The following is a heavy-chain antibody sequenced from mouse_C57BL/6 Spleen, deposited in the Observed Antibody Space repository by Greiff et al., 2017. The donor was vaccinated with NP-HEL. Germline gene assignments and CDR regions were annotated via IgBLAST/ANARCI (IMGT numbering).Heavy chain of an antibody. CDR1: GYTFTSYW. D-gene: IGHD2-5*01. CDR2: INPSNGGT. J-gene: IGHJ3*01. CDR3: AREAYYSNYGFAY. Sequence: VQLQQSGTDLVKPGASVKLSCKASGYTFTSYWMHWVKQRPGQGLEWIGNINPSNGGTNYNEKFKSKATLTVDKSSSTAYMQLSSLTSEDSAVYYCAREAYYSNYGFAYWGQGTLVTVSA. V-gene: IGHV1-53*01.